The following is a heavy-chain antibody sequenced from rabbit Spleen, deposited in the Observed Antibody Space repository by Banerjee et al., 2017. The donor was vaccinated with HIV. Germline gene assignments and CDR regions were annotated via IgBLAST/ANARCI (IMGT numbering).Heavy chain of an antibody. CDR2: IGINSDNT. CDR1: GFDFSSNA. J-gene: IGHJ6*01. Sequence: QEQLVESGGGLVRPEGSLTLTCKASGFDFSSNAMCWVRQAPGKGLELAACIGINSDNTWYARWVNGRFTISRSTSLNTVDLKMTSLTAADTATYFCARAPTTDSGVSRLNVWGPGTLVTVS. CDR3: ARAPTTDSGVSRLNV. D-gene: IGHD1-1*01. V-gene: IGHV1S47*01.